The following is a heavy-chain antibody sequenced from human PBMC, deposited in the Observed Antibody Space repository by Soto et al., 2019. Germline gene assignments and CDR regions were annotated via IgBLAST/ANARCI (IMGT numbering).Heavy chain of an antibody. CDR3: ARGERQQQRDS. V-gene: IGHV4-4*02. CDR2: IYHSGST. J-gene: IGHJ4*02. D-gene: IGHD6-13*01. Sequence: QVQLQESGPGLVKPSGTLSLTCAVSGDSINSDNWWSWVRQPPGKGLEWIGEIYHSGSTSYNPSLKSRVVISVDKSKKQFFLKVTSVTAADTAVYFCARGERQQQRDSWGQGTLVTVSS. CDR1: GDSINSDNW.